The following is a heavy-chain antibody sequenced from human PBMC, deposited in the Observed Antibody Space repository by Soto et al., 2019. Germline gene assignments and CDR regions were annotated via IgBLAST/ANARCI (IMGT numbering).Heavy chain of an antibody. CDR1: GFTFDDYA. J-gene: IGHJ3*02. CDR2: ISWNSGSI. CDR3: ARLEAGTGAFDI. Sequence: GGSLRLSCAASGFTFDDYAMHWVRQAPGKGLEWVSGISWNSGSIGYADSVKGRFTISRDNAKNSLYLQMNSLRAEDTALYYCARLEAGTGAFDIWGQGTMVTVSS. D-gene: IGHD6-19*01. V-gene: IGHV3-9*01.